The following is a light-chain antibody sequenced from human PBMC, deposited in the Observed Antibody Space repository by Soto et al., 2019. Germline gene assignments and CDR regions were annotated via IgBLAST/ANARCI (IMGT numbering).Light chain of an antibody. CDR3: SSFAGSGVYV. CDR1: SSDVGGYNY. CDR2: EVS. J-gene: IGLJ1*01. Sequence: QAVVTQPASVSGSPGQSITISCTGTSSDVGGYNYVSWYQQHPGKAPKLMIYEVSNRPSGVSNRFSGSKSGNTASLTISGLQAEDEADYYCSSFAGSGVYVFGTGTKVTVL. V-gene: IGLV2-14*01.